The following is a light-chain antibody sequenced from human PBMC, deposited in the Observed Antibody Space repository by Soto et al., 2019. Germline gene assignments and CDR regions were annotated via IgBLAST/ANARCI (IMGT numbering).Light chain of an antibody. J-gene: IGLJ1*01. CDR3: SSYAVNHPYV. V-gene: IGLV2-8*01. Sequence: QSVLTQPASASGSPGQSFTISCTGTSSDVGGYNYVSWYQQYPAKAPKLMIYEVSKRPSGVPDRFSGSKSGNTASLTDSGPQAEDDADYYCSSYAVNHPYVFGTGTKV. CDR2: EVS. CDR1: SSDVGGYNY.